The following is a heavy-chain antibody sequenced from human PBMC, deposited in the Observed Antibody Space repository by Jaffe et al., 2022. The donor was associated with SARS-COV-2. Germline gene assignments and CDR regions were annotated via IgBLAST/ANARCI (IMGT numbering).Heavy chain of an antibody. D-gene: IGHD2-15*01. Sequence: QVQLQESGPGLVKPSQTLSLTCTVSGGSISSGGYYWSWIRQHPGKGLEWIGYIYYSGSTYYNPSLKSRVTISVDTSKNQFSLKLSSVTAADTAVYYCARDRVVPAAIPYCSGGSCYLDYYYGMDVWGQGTTVTVSS. V-gene: IGHV4-31*03. CDR3: ARDRVVPAAIPYCSGGSCYLDYYYGMDV. CDR1: GGSISSGGYY. CDR2: IYYSGST. J-gene: IGHJ6*02.